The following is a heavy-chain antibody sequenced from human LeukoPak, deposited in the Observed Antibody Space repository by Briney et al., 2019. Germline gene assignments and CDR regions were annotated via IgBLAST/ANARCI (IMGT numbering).Heavy chain of an antibody. V-gene: IGHV3-48*03. CDR3: ARVGSSGWTPLSDY. Sequence: GGSLRLSCAASGFTFSSYGMKWVRQAPGKGLEWVSYISSSGSTIYYADSVKGRFTISRDNVKSSLYLQMNSLRAEDTAVYYCARVGSSGWTPLSDYWGQGTLVAVSS. D-gene: IGHD6-19*01. J-gene: IGHJ4*02. CDR1: GFTFSSYG. CDR2: ISSSGSTI.